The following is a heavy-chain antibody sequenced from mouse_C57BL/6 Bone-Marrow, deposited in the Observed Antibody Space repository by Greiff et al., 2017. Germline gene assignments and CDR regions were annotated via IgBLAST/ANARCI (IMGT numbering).Heavy chain of an antibody. V-gene: IGHV1-52*01. CDR1: GYTFTSYW. J-gene: IGHJ2*01. CDR3: ASFITTGQYYFDY. Sequence: VQLQQPGAELVRPGSSVKLSCKASGYTFTSYWMHWVKQRPIQGLEWIGNIDPSDSETHYNQKFKDKATLTVDKSSSTAYMQLSSLTSEDSAVYYCASFITTGQYYFDYWGQGTTLTVSS. D-gene: IGHD1-1*01. CDR2: IDPSDSET.